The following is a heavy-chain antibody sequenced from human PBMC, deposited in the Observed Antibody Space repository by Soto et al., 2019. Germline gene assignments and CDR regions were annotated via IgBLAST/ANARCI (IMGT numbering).Heavy chain of an antibody. CDR3: ARSRHANDFWSGYNDC. D-gene: IGHD3-3*01. V-gene: IGHV4-30-2*01. Sequence: SETLSLTCAVSGGSISSGGYSWSWIRQPPGKGLEWIGYIYHSGSTYYNPSLKSRVTISVDRSKNQFSLKLSSVTAADTAVYYCARSRHANDFWSGYNDCWGQGTLVTVSS. J-gene: IGHJ4*02. CDR1: GGSISSGGYS. CDR2: IYHSGST.